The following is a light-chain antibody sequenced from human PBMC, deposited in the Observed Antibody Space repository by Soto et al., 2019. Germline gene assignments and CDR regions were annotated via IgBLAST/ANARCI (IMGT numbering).Light chain of an antibody. V-gene: IGKV3-11*01. CDR2: DAY. J-gene: IGKJ5*01. CDR3: QQHNQWPIT. Sequence: VLTQSPVTLSLCRWDSAXLSGRASQSFRGLLAWYQQKPGQAPRLLIYDAYNRATGIPPRFSGSGSGTEFTLTINSLQSEDSAVYYCQQHNQWPITFGQGTRLEIK. CDR1: QSFRGL.